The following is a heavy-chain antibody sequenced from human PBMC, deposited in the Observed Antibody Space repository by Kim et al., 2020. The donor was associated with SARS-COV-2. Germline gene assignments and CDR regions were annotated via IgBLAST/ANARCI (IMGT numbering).Heavy chain of an antibody. CDR2: IYYSGST. CDR1: GGSISSSSYY. V-gene: IGHV4-39*07. Sequence: SETLSLTCTVSGGSISSSSYYWGWIRQPPGKGLEWIGSIYYSGSTYYNPSLKSRVTISVDTSKNQFSLKLSSVTAADTAVYYCAREGGSYMNDAFDIWGQGTMVTVSS. J-gene: IGHJ3*02. D-gene: IGHD1-26*01. CDR3: AREGGSYMNDAFDI.